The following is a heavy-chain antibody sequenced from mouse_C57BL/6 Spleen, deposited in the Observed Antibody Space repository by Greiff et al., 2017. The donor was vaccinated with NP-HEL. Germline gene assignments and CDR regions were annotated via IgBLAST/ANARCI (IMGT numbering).Heavy chain of an antibody. D-gene: IGHD1-1*01. CDR2: INPSNGGT. Sequence: VQLQQPGTELVKPGASVKLSCKASGYTFTSYWMHWVKQRPGQGLEWIGNINPSNGGTNYNEKFKSKATLTVDKSSSTAYMQLSSLTSEDSAVYYCARDGVVALYYFDYWGQGTTLTVSS. CDR1: GYTFTSYW. J-gene: IGHJ2*01. V-gene: IGHV1-53*01. CDR3: ARDGVVALYYFDY.